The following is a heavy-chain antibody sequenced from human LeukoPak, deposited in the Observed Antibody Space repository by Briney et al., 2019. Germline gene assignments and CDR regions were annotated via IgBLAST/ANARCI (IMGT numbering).Heavy chain of an antibody. V-gene: IGHV3-7*04. CDR2: IKEDGRAT. J-gene: IGHJ4*02. CDR3: ARDSPGYLAYDS. CDR1: GFTFSTYW. D-gene: IGHD1-1*01. Sequence: GGSLRLSCAASGFTFSTYWMTWVRPAPEERREWVANIKEDGRATYHVDPVKSRFTISRDNAKKSLYLQMNSLRAEDTDVYYCARDSPGYLAYDSWGQGTLVTVSS.